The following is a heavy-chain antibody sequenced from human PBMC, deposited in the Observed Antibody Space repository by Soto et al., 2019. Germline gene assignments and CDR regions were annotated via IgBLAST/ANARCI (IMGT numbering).Heavy chain of an antibody. V-gene: IGHV3-23*01. CDR1: GFTFSSYA. CDR2: ISGSGGST. J-gene: IGHJ3*02. CDR3: AKVGMGYSYMNAFDI. D-gene: IGHD5-18*01. Sequence: SGGSLRLSCAASGFTFSSYAMSWVRQAPGKGLEWVSAISGSGGSTYYADSVKGRFTISRDNSKNTLYLQMNSLRAEDTAVYYCAKVGMGYSYMNAFDIWGQGTMVTVSS.